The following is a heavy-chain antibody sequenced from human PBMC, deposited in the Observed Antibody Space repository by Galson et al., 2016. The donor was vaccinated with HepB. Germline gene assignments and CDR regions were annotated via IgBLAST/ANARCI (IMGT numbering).Heavy chain of an antibody. V-gene: IGHV3-23*01. Sequence: LRLSCAASGFTFNTYAMSWVRQAPGKGLEWVSTITGRGDSAYYADSVKGRFTIPRDNSQNTLFLQMNSLRAEDTAIYYCAKHAEPYYYYAMDVWGQGTTVTVSS. D-gene: IGHD1-14*01. CDR2: ITGRGDSA. CDR3: AKHAEPYYYYAMDV. CDR1: GFTFNTYA. J-gene: IGHJ6*02.